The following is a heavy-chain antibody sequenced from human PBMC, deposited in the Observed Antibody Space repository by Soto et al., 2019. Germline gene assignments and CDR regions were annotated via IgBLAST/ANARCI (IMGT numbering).Heavy chain of an antibody. J-gene: IGHJ4*02. D-gene: IGHD6-25*01. Sequence: NLSLTCAVSGYSISSGYYWGWIRQPPGKGLEWIGSIYHSGSTYYNPSLKSRVTISVDTSKNQFSLKLSSVTAADTDVYYCASAAVTTYYFDYWGQGTLVTVSS. CDR3: ASAAVTTYYFDY. V-gene: IGHV4-38-2*01. CDR2: IYHSGST. CDR1: GYSISSGYY.